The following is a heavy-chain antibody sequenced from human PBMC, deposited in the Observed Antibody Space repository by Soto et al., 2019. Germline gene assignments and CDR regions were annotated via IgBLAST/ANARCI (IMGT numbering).Heavy chain of an antibody. J-gene: IGHJ5*02. D-gene: IGHD2-21*02. CDR3: ARRRVMTLWFDP. CDR1: GGSFRGYS. Sequence: QVQLQQWGAGLLKPSETLSLNCAVYGGSFRGYSWPWIRQPPGKGLEWIGEINHSGSTNYNPSLKSRVTISVDTSKNQFSLKLSSVTAADTAVYYCARRRVMTLWFDPWGQGTLVTVSS. V-gene: IGHV4-34*02. CDR2: INHSGST.